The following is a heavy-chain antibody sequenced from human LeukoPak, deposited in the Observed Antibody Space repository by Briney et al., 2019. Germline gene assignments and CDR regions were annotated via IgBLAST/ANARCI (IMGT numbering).Heavy chain of an antibody. CDR1: GFTFSSYS. CDR2: ISCSSSYI. D-gene: IGHD2-2*01. J-gene: IGHJ5*02. V-gene: IGHV3-21*01. CDR3: ARGRYCSSTSCPFNNWFDP. Sequence: GGFLRLSFAAPGFTFSSYSMNWGRQAPGKGLGWVSSISCSSSYIYYADSVKGRFTISRDNAKNSLYLQMNSLRAEDTAVYYCARGRYCSSTSCPFNNWFDPWGQGTLVTVSS.